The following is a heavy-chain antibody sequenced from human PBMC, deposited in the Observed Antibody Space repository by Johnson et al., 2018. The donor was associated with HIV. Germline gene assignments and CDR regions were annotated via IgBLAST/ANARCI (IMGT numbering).Heavy chain of an antibody. J-gene: IGHJ3*02. V-gene: IGHV3-13*01. CDR3: ARGERFGGTQEAFDI. Sequence: EVQLVESGGGLVQPGGSLRLSCAASGFTVSSNDMHWVRQGTGKGLEWVSGIGTGGDTHYPDSVKGRFTISRENAKNSLYLQMNSLRAGDTAVYYCARGERFGGTQEAFDIWGQGTMVTVSS. D-gene: IGHD1-26*01. CDR1: GFTVSSND. CDR2: IGTGGDT.